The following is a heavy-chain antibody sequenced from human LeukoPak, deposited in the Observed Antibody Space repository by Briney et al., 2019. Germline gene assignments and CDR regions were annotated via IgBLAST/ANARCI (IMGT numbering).Heavy chain of an antibody. CDR3: AKDSEYSSSWYRAPSWFDP. V-gene: IGHV3-48*01. Sequence: PGGSLRLSCAASGFTFSSYSMNWVRQAPGKGLEWVSYISSSSSTIYYADSVKGRFTISRDNSKNTLYLQMNSLRAEDTAVYYCAKDSEYSSSWYRAPSWFDPWGQGTLVTVSS. CDR1: GFTFSSYS. D-gene: IGHD6-13*01. CDR2: ISSSSSTI. J-gene: IGHJ5*02.